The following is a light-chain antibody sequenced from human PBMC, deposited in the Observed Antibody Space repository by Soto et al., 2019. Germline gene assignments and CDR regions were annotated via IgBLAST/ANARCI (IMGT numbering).Light chain of an antibody. Sequence: QSVLTQPPSASGTPGQRVTISCSGSNSIIGTYTVNWFRQAPGTAPSLLIFSTHQRPSGVPDRFPGSKSDTSASLAISGLQSEDEADYYCAAWDDSLNGWVFGGGTQLTVL. CDR3: AAWDDSLNGWV. CDR1: NSIIGTYT. J-gene: IGLJ7*01. V-gene: IGLV1-44*01. CDR2: STH.